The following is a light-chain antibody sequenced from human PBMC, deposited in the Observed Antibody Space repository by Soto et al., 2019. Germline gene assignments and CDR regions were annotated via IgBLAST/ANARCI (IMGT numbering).Light chain of an antibody. V-gene: IGLV2-14*01. CDR2: DVS. CDR3: SSYTSSSTQV. CDR1: SSDIGGFNF. J-gene: IGLJ1*01. Sequence: QSALTQAASGKGSDGGALTISNKRTSSDIGGFNFVSWYQQHPGKAPKLMIYDVSSRPSGVSSRFSGSKSGNTASLTISGLQAEDEADYYCSSYTSSSTQVFGTGTKVPVL.